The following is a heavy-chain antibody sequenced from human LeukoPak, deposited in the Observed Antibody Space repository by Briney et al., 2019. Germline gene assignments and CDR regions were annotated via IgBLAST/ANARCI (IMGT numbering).Heavy chain of an antibody. Sequence: GGSLRLSCVVSGFSFSNYGMSWVRQAPGKGLEWVANIKKEGSEKYYADSVKDRFTISRDNAKNSLYLQMNSLRAEDTAVYYCARDPKNGAIAGFYWGQGTLVTVSS. D-gene: IGHD6-19*01. CDR2: IKKEGSEK. V-gene: IGHV3-7*05. J-gene: IGHJ4*02. CDR1: GFSFSNYG. CDR3: ARDPKNGAIAGFY.